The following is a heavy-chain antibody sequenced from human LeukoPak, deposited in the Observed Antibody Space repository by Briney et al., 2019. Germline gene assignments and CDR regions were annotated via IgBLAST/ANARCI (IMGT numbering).Heavy chain of an antibody. Sequence: GASVKVSCKASGYTFTSYYMHWVRQAPGQGLEWMGIINPSGGSTSYAQKFQGRVTMTRDTSISTAYMELSRLRSDDTAVYYCARAQVGRYNWKLPDYWGQGTLVTVSS. CDR1: GYTFTSYY. CDR3: ARAQVGRYNWKLPDY. V-gene: IGHV1-46*01. CDR2: INPSGGST. J-gene: IGHJ4*02. D-gene: IGHD1-20*01.